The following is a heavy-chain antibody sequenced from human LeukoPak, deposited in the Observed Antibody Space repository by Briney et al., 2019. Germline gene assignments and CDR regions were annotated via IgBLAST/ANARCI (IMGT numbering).Heavy chain of an antibody. D-gene: IGHD2-15*01. J-gene: IGHJ2*01. V-gene: IGHV3-9*01. Sequence: GGSLRLSCAASGFTFGDFGMHWVRQAPGKGLEWVSGITWNSGTIDYADSMKGRLTISRDNAKNSLYLQMSSLRPEDTAFYYCAKDINMQTRFLLGYFDLWGPGTLVTVSS. CDR3: AKDINMQTRFLLGYFDL. CDR1: GFTFGDFG. CDR2: ITWNSGTI.